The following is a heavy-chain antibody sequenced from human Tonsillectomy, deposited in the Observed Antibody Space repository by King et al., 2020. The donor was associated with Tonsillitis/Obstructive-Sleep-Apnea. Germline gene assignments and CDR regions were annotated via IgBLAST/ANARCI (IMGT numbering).Heavy chain of an antibody. CDR2: IYSGGST. J-gene: IGHJ4*02. Sequence: VQLVESGGGLVQPGGSLRLSCAASGFTVSSNYMSWVRQAPGKGLECVSVIYSGGSTYYADSVKGRFTISRDNSKNTLYLQMNSLSAEDTAVYYCARKTDTRGGGDYWGQGTLVTVSS. V-gene: IGHV3-66*01. CDR1: GFTVSSNY. D-gene: IGHD3-10*01. CDR3: ARKTDTRGGGDY.